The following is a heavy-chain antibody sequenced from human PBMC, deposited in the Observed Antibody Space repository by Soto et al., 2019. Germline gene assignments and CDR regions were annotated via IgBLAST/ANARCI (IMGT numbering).Heavy chain of an antibody. Sequence: VESLNIPCKGSGYSFTSHCTRWVRQMPGNGLEWMGIIYPGDSDTRYSPSFQGQVTISADKSISTAYLQWSSLKASDTAMYYCARQGYVISTAVQEYYYYYMEVLVKGTTVTGTS. CDR1: GYSFTSHC. CDR3: ARQGYVISTAVQEYYYYYMEV. D-gene: IGHD3-9*01. V-gene: IGHV5-51*01. CDR2: IYPGDSDT. J-gene: IGHJ6*03.